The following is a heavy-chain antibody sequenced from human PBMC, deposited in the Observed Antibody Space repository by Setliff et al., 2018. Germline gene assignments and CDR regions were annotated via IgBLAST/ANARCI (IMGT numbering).Heavy chain of an antibody. Sequence: LSLTCTVSGGSISRSSYLWGWIRQPPGKGLEWIGNMKSTGNTYYNPSLQSRVTMSVGTSKNQFSLELTTVTATDTAVYYCARRGVAVAGANGAFDVWGQGSMVTVSS. CDR3: ARRGVAVAGANGAFDV. J-gene: IGHJ3*01. CDR2: MKSTGNT. V-gene: IGHV4-39*01. D-gene: IGHD6-19*01. CDR1: GGSISRSSYL.